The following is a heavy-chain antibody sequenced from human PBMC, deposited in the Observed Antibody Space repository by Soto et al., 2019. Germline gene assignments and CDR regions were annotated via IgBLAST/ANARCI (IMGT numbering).Heavy chain of an antibody. CDR3: ARMYGYSYGYLDY. J-gene: IGHJ4*02. D-gene: IGHD5-18*01. CDR1: GYSISSGYY. V-gene: IGHV4-38-2*01. CDR2: LYHSGST. Sequence: SETLSLTCAVAGYSISSGYYWGWIRQPPGKGLEWIGSLYHSGSTSYNPSLKSRVTISVDTSKNQFSLKLTSVTAADTAVYYCARMYGYSYGYLDYWGQGTQVTVSS.